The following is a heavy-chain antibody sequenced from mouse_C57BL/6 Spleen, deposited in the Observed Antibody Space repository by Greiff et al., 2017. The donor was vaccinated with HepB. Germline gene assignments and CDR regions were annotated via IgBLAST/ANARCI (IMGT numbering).Heavy chain of an antibody. CDR2: IHPNSGST. CDR3: ARTITTVVAPYFDY. J-gene: IGHJ2*01. D-gene: IGHD1-1*01. V-gene: IGHV1-64*01. Sequence: QVQLQQPGAELVKPGASVKLSCKASGYTFTSYWMHWVKQRPGQGLEWIGMIHPNSGSTNYNEKFKSKATLTVDKSSSTAYMQLSSLTSEDSAVYYCARTITTVVAPYFDYWGQGTTLTVSS. CDR1: GYTFTSYW.